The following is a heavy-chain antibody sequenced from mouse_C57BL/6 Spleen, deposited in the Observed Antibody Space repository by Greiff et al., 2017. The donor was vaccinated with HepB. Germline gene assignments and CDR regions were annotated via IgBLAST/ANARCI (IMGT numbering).Heavy chain of an antibody. D-gene: IGHD1-1*01. J-gene: IGHJ1*03. CDR2: IYPGDGDT. V-gene: IGHV1-80*01. CDR1: GYAFSSYW. Sequence: VKLQESGAELVKPGASVKISCKASGYAFSSYWMNWVKQRPGKGLEWIGQIYPGDGDTNYNGKFKGKATLTADKSSSTAYMQLSSLTSEDSAVYFCASSGSSYWYFDVWGTGTTVTVSS. CDR3: ASSGSSYWYFDV.